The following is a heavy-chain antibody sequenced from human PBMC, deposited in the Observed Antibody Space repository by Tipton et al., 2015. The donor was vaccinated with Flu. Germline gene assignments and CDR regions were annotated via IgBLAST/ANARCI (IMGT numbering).Heavy chain of an antibody. CDR2: IYYSGIT. J-gene: IGHJ5*02. V-gene: IGHV4-59*01. D-gene: IGHD3-22*01. CDR3: ARVGGDYRDTSGFIPWFDL. CDR1: GASISSYY. Sequence: TLSLTCTVSGASISSYYWSWIRQPPGKGLEWIGYIYYSGITNYNPSLKSRVTSSVDTSKNQFSLRLSSVTAADTAVYYCARVGGDYRDTSGFIPWFDLWGQGTLVTVSS.